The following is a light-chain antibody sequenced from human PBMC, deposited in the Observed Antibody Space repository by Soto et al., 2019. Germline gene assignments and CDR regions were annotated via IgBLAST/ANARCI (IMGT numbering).Light chain of an antibody. V-gene: IGKV3-20*01. CDR3: QQHGGSPPYT. J-gene: IGKJ2*01. Sequence: EVVLTQSPGTLSLSPGDRATVSCRASQTVHSSFFAWYQQKGGQAPRLLIYGTSNRAAGIPDRFSGHGSGTVFPLTIDGLEPEDFALYFCQQHGGSPPYTFGRGTRVEI. CDR1: QTVHSSF. CDR2: GTS.